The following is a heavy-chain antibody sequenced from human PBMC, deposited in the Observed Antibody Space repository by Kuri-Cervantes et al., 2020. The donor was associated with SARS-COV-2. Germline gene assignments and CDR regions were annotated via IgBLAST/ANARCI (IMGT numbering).Heavy chain of an antibody. CDR3: ARVCTIFGVVIHNWFDP. J-gene: IGHJ5*02. D-gene: IGHD3-3*01. Sequence: LRLSCTVSGGSISSGGYYWSWIRQHPGKGLEWIGYIYYSGSTYYNPSLKSRVTISVDTSKNQFSLKLSSVTAADTAVYYCARVCTIFGVVIHNWFDPWGQGTLVTVSS. CDR1: GGSISSGGYY. V-gene: IGHV4-31*03. CDR2: IYYSGST.